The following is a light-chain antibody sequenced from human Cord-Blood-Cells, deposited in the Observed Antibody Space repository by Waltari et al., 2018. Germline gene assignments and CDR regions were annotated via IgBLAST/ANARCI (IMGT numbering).Light chain of an antibody. CDR2: DAS. V-gene: IGKV1-5*01. J-gene: IGKJ5*01. CDR1: QGISSW. CDR3: QQYNSYPIT. Sequence: DIQMTPSPSTLSPSVGDRVTIPCRASQGISSWLAWYQQKPGKAPKLLIYDASSLESGVPSRFSGSGSGTEFTLTISSLQPDDFATYYCQQYNSYPITFGQGTRLEIK.